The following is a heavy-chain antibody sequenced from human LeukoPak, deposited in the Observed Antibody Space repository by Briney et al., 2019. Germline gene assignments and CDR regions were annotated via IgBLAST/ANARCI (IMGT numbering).Heavy chain of an antibody. CDR2: MSGSGGST. Sequence: GGSLRLSCAASGFTFSSYAMTWVRQAPGKGLEWVSGMSGSGGSTIHADSVKGRFTISRDNSKNTLYLQMNSLRAEDTAVYYCAKRPYDFWSGYYFDYWGQGTLVTVSS. V-gene: IGHV3-23*01. CDR3: AKRPYDFWSGYYFDY. D-gene: IGHD3-3*01. CDR1: GFTFSSYA. J-gene: IGHJ4*02.